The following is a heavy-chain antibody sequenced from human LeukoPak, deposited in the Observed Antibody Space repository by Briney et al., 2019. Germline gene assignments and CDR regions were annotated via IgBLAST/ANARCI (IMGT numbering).Heavy chain of an antibody. J-gene: IGHJ4*02. CDR1: GGSFSGYF. CDR3: ARGGGGSQLLRVFDY. Sequence: SETLSLTCAVYGGSFSGYFWSWIRQPPGKGLEWIGEISHSGSTNYNASLKSRVTISVDTSKNQFSLKLSSVTAADTAVYYCARGGGGSQLLRVFDYWGQGTLVTVSS. V-gene: IGHV4-34*01. CDR2: ISHSGST. D-gene: IGHD2-2*01.